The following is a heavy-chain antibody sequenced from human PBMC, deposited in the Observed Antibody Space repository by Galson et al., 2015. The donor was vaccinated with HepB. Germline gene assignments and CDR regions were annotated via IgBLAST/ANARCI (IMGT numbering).Heavy chain of an antibody. CDR3: ARARGGQGYFDY. CDR1: GFTFSSYA. V-gene: IGHV3-30-3*01. J-gene: IGHJ4*02. CDR2: ISYDGSNK. D-gene: IGHD6-25*01. Sequence: SLRLSCAASGFTFSSYAMHWVRQAPGKGLEWVAVISYDGSNKYYADSVKGRFTISRDNSKNTLYLQMNSLRAEDTVVYYCARARGGQGYFDYWGQGTLVTVSS.